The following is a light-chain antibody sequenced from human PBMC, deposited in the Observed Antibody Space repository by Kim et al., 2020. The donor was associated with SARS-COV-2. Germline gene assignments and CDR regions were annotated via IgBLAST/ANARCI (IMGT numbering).Light chain of an antibody. CDR2: AAS. CDR1: QGISSY. J-gene: IGKJ4*01. Sequence: DIQLTQSPSFLSASVGDRVTITCRASQGISSYLALYQQKPGKAPKLLIYAASTLQSGVPSRFSGSGSGTEFTLTISSLQPEDFATYYCQQLNSYPRLTFGGGTKVDIK. CDR3: QQLNSYPRLT. V-gene: IGKV1-9*01.